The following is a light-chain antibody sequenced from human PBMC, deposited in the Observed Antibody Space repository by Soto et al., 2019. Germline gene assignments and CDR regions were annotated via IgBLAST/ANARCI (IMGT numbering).Light chain of an antibody. CDR2: DAS. CDR3: QQRNNWPPELT. Sequence: ELVLTQSPGTLSLSPGSRSTISGRALQSVSRYLAWYQQKPGPAPRLLIYDASNRATGIPATFSGSGSGTDFTLTISRLEPEDFAVYYCQQRNNWPPELTFGGGTQLDI. V-gene: IGKV3-11*01. CDR1: QSVSRY. J-gene: IGKJ4*01.